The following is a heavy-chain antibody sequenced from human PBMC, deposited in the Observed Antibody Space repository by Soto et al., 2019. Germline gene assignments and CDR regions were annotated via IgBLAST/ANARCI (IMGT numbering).Heavy chain of an antibody. V-gene: IGHV3-23*01. J-gene: IGHJ2*01. CDR1: GFTFINYA. CDR2: ISGGGDAT. CDR3: ARKILGSTSRPNYWYVDL. Sequence: EVQLLESGGGLVQPGGSLRLSCAGSGFTFINYAMNWVRQAPGKGLEWVSSISGGGDATFFADSVRGRFTISRDNSKNTVTLQMNSLGVDDTAVYYCARKILGSTSRPNYWYVDLWGRGTRVNVSS. D-gene: IGHD2-2*01.